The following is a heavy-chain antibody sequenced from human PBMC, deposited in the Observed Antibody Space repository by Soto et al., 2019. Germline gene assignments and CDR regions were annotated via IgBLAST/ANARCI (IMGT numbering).Heavy chain of an antibody. V-gene: IGHV3-11*05. CDR2: ISSSSSYT. Sequence: GSLRLSCAASGFTFSDYYMSWIRQAPGKGLEWVSYISSSSSYTNYADSVKGRFTISRDDSKNSLYLQMNSLKTEDTAVYYCARELSSVGASDYWGQGTLVTVFS. J-gene: IGHJ4*02. CDR1: GFTFSDYY. D-gene: IGHD1-26*01. CDR3: ARELSSVGASDY.